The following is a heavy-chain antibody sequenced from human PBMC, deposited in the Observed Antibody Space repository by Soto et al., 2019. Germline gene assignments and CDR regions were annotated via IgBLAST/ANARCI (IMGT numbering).Heavy chain of an antibody. CDR3: GRDLRVGANTEACDV. CDR1: GYAFSSHG. J-gene: IGHJ3*01. V-gene: IGHV1-18*01. CDR2: INTYNGNL. D-gene: IGHD1-26*01. Sequence: QGQLVQSGAEVKKPGASVKVSCKASGYAFSSHGISWVRQAPGQGLEWVGRINTYNGNLNYAQKFQGRVTMTTDTSTSTVYMELRSLTSDDTAVYYCGRDLRVGANTEACDVWGQGTTVIVSS.